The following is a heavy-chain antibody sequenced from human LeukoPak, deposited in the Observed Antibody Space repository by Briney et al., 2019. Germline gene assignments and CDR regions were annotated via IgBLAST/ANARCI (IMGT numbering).Heavy chain of an antibody. CDR3: ARGNYYGMDV. Sequence: GASVKVSCKASGYTFTGYYMHWVRQAPGQGLEWMGWINPNSGSTNYAQKFQRRVTMTRDTSISTAYMELSRLRSDDTAVYYCARGNYYGMDVWGQGTTVTVSS. V-gene: IGHV1-2*02. CDR1: GYTFTGYY. J-gene: IGHJ6*02. D-gene: IGHD6-13*01. CDR2: INPNSGST.